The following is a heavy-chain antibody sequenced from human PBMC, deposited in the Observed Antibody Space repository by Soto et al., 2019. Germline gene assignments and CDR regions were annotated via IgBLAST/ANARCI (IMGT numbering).Heavy chain of an antibody. CDR3: ARGPLVIDAFDI. V-gene: IGHV3-49*04. D-gene: IGHD3-9*01. Sequence: GGSLRLSCTASGFSFGAYALTWVRQAPGKGLEWVGFVGSEAYGGTIQYAASVKGRFTISRDDSKSIAYLQMNSLQTEDTAVYYCARGPLVIDAFDIWGQGTMVTVS. CDR1: GFSFGAYA. CDR2: VGSEAYGGTI. J-gene: IGHJ3*02.